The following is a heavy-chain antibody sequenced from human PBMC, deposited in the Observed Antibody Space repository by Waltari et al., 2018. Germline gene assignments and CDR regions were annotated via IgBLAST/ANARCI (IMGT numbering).Heavy chain of an antibody. CDR3: ARAYSSSWYVVADYYYYMDV. D-gene: IGHD6-13*01. J-gene: IGHJ6*03. CDR1: GGSISSYY. Sequence: QAQLQESGPGLVKPSETLSLTCTVSGGSISSYYWSWIRQPPGKGLEWIGYIYYSGSTNYNPSLKSRVTISVDTSKNQFSLKLSSVTAADTAVYYCARAYSSSWYVVADYYYYMDVWGKGTTVTVSS. V-gene: IGHV4-59*01. CDR2: IYYSGST.